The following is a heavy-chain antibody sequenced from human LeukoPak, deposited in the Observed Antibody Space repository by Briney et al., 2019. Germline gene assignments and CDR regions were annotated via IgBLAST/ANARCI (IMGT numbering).Heavy chain of an antibody. V-gene: IGHV4-59*08. CDR3: ARQEQFSYYYYMDV. CDR2: IYYSGST. J-gene: IGHJ6*03. CDR1: GGSISSYY. D-gene: IGHD6-19*01. Sequence: SETLSLTCTVSGGSISSYYRSWIRQPPGKGLEWIGYIYYSGSTNYNPSLKSRVTISVDTSKNQFSLKLSSVTAADTAVYYCARQEQFSYYYYMDVWGKGTTVTVSS.